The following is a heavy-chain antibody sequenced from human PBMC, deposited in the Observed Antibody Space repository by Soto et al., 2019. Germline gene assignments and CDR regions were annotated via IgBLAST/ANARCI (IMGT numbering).Heavy chain of an antibody. J-gene: IGHJ6*02. CDR1: GGSISSGDYY. V-gene: IGHV4-30-4*01. Sequence: PSETLSLTCTVSGGSISSGDYYWSWIRQPPGKGLEWIGYIYYSGSTYYNPSLKSRVTISVDTSKNQFSLKLSSVTAADTAVYYCARDFLAATTYTFWSAYYYYGMDVWGQGTTVTVSS. CDR2: IYYSGST. D-gene: IGHD2-15*01. CDR3: ARDFLAATTYTFWSAYYYYGMDV.